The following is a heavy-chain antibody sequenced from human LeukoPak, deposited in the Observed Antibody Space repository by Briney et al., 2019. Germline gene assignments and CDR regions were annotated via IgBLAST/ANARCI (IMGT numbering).Heavy chain of an antibody. Sequence: GGSLRLSCAASGFTFSSYGMHWVRQAPGKGLEWVAVIWYDGSNKYYADSVKGRFTISRDNSKNTLYLQMNSLRAEDTAVYYCVPSLGGYFDYWGQGTLVTVSS. CDR2: IWYDGSNK. D-gene: IGHD3-16*01. CDR1: GFTFSSYG. CDR3: VPSLGGYFDY. V-gene: IGHV3-33*01. J-gene: IGHJ4*02.